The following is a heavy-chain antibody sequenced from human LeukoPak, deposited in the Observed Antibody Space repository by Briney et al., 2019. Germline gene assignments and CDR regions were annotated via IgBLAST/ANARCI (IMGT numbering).Heavy chain of an antibody. D-gene: IGHD3-10*01. Sequence: GGSLRLSCAASGFTFSSYWMHWVRQAPGKGLVWVSRINSDGSSTSYADSVKGRFTISRDNAKNTLYLQMNSLRVEDTAVYYCARGGHRWFGEIPMRGWFDPWGQGTLVTVSS. CDR2: INSDGSST. V-gene: IGHV3-74*01. CDR1: GFTFSSYW. CDR3: ARGGHRWFGEIPMRGWFDP. J-gene: IGHJ5*02.